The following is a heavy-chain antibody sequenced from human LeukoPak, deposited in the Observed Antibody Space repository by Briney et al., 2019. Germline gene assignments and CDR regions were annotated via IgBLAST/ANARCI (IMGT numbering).Heavy chain of an antibody. J-gene: IGHJ4*02. D-gene: IGHD4-23*01. Sequence: ASVKVSCKASGGTFSSYAISWVRQAPGQGLEWMGGIIPIFGIANYAQKFQGRVTITADKSTSTAYMELSSLRSEDTAVYYCASFSATVVTGSYWGQGTLVTVSS. CDR3: ASFSATVVTGSY. CDR1: GGTFSSYA. V-gene: IGHV1-69*10. CDR2: IIPIFGIA.